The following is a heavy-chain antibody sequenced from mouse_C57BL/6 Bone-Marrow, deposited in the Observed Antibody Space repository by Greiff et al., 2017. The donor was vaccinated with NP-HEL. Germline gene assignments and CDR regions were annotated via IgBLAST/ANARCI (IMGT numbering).Heavy chain of an antibody. CDR3: ARHDGYYFDY. CDR1: GFTFSDYG. CDR2: ISNLAYSI. V-gene: IGHV5-15*01. Sequence: EVKVVESGGGLVQPGGSLKLSCAASGFTFSDYGMAWVRQAPRKGPEWVAFISNLAYSIYYADTVTGRFTISRENAKNTRYLEMSSLRSEDTAMYYCARHDGYYFDYWGQGTTLTVSS. D-gene: IGHD2-3*01. J-gene: IGHJ2*01.